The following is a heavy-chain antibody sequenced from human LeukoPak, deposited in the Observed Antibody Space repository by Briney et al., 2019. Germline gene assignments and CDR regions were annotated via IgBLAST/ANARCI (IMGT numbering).Heavy chain of an antibody. CDR3: AKAYYYGSSGYYSFDY. CDR1: GFTFSSYA. J-gene: IGHJ4*02. CDR2: VVGGDAT. Sequence: GGSLRLSCAASGFTFSSYAMAWVRQAPGKGLEWVSTVVGGDATFYADSVRGRFTISRDNSKNTLYLQMNSLRAEDTAVYYCAKAYYYGSSGYYSFDYWGQGTLVAVSS. V-gene: IGHV3-23*01. D-gene: IGHD3-22*01.